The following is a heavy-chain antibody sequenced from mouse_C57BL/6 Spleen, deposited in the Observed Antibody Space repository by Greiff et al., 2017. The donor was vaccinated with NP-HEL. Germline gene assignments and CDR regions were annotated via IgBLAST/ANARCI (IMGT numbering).Heavy chain of an antibody. CDR2: IWTGGGT. D-gene: IGHD1-1*01. V-gene: IGHV2-9-1*01. Sequence: VQWVESGPGLVAPSQSLSITCTVSGFSLTSYAISWVRQPPGKGLEWLGVIWTGGGTNYNSALKSRLSISKDNSKSQVFLKMNSLQTDDTARYYCARNYYYGSSHYFDYWGQGTTLTVSS. CDR1: GFSLTSYA. CDR3: ARNYYYGSSHYFDY. J-gene: IGHJ2*01.